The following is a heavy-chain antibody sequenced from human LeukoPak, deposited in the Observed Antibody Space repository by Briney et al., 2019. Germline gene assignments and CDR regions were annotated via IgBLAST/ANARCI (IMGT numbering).Heavy chain of an antibody. J-gene: IGHJ4*02. CDR1: GFAFSSYS. V-gene: IGHV3-48*04. CDR2: ITSVGSST. CDR3: ASDDYVSQYYFDH. D-gene: IGHD3-16*01. Sequence: PGGSLRLSCAASGFAFSSYSMSWVRRAPGKGLEWVSYITSVGSSTYYAGSVKGRFTISRDNAKNSLYLQMNSLRADDTAVYYCASDDYVSQYYFDHWGQGTLVTVSS.